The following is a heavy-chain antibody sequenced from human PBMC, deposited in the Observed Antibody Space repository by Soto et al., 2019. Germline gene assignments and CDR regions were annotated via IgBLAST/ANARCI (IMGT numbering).Heavy chain of an antibody. D-gene: IGHD1-26*01. CDR2: IKHKADGYTT. CDR1: GFSFSDHY. Sequence: EVQLVESGGGLVQPGGSLRLSCTASGFSFSDHYMEWVRQAPGKGLEWVGRIKHKADGYTTEYAASVEGRFTISRDDSRTSLYLQMNSLKTEDTVVYYCARLWGRWFDAWGQGTLVTVSS. J-gene: IGHJ5*02. V-gene: IGHV3-72*01. CDR3: ARLWGRWFDA.